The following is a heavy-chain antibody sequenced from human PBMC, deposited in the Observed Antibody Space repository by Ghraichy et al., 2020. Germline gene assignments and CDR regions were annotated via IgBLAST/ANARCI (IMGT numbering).Heavy chain of an antibody. J-gene: IGHJ6*02. Sequence: SETLSLTCTVSGGSISSYYWSWIRQPPGKGLEWIGYIYYSGSTNYNPSLKSRVTISVDTSKNQFSLKLSSVTAADPAVYYCARDHGQPDGMDVWGQGTTVTVSS. CDR1: GGSISSYY. V-gene: IGHV4-59*01. CDR3: ARDHGQPDGMDV. CDR2: IYYSGST. D-gene: IGHD6-13*01.